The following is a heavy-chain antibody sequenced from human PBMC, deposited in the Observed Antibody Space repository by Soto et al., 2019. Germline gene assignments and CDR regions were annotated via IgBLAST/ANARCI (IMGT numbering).Heavy chain of an antibody. J-gene: IGHJ2*01. Sequence: DVQLVESGGGLVQPGGSLRLSCEASGFTFSGYDMHWVRQAAGERLEWVSAIATSGNTYYAGSVKGRFTISRENAKNSLYLQINNGRAGDTAVYFCAREYVDWGYWYFDLWGRGTLVTVSS. D-gene: IGHD3-9*01. CDR2: IATSGNT. V-gene: IGHV3-13*01. CDR1: GFTFSGYD. CDR3: AREYVDWGYWYFDL.